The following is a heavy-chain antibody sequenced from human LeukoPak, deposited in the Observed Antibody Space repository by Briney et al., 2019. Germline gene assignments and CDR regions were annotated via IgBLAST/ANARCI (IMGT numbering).Heavy chain of an antibody. CDR1: GFTVSSNY. J-gene: IGHJ4*02. CDR3: ASESLTGYYTPY. D-gene: IGHD3-9*01. V-gene: IGHV3-53*01. Sequence: GGSLRLSCAASGFTVSSNYMSWVRQAPGKGLEWVSILYSGGSTYYADSVKGRFTISRDNSKNTLYLQMNSLRAEDTAVCYCASESLTGYYTPYWGQGTLVTVSS. CDR2: LYSGGST.